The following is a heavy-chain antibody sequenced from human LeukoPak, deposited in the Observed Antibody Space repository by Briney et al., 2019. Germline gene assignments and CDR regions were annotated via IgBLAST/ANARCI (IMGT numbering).Heavy chain of an antibody. CDR1: GDSMTNYY. D-gene: IGHD3-10*01. V-gene: IGHV4-59*01. CDR2: IHHSGTT. J-gene: IGHJ4*02. Sequence: SETLSLTCTVSGDSMTNYYWNWIRQPPGKGLEWIGYIHHSGTTNYNPPLKSRLTMSVDTSKNQFSLKLTSVSAADTAMYFCAKTGSLTGRFFDYWGQGIQVIVSS. CDR3: AKTGSLTGRFFDY.